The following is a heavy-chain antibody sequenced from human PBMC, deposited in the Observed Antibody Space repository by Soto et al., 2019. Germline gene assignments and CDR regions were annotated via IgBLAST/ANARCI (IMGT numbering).Heavy chain of an antibody. J-gene: IGHJ4*02. CDR2: IYYSGST. CDR3: AKYRGYCTNGVCWYYFDY. Sequence: QVQLQESGPGLVKPLQTLSLTCTVSGGSISSGDYYWSWIRQPPGKGLEWIGYIYYSGSTYYNPSLKSRVTISVDTSKNQFSLKLSSVTAADTAVYYCAKYRGYCTNGVCWYYFDYWGQGTLVTVSS. V-gene: IGHV4-30-4*01. CDR1: GGSISSGDYY. D-gene: IGHD2-8*01.